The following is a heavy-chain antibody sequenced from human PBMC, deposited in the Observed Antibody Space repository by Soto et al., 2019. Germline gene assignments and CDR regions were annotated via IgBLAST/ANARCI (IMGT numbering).Heavy chain of an antibody. CDR1: GGSISSGPYS. CDR3: ARLGGYCSSTSCYGYYGMDV. D-gene: IGHD2-2*01. J-gene: IGHJ6*02. V-gene: IGHV4-39*01. CDR2: FYYSEST. Sequence: QLQLQESGPGLVKPSETLSLTCTVSGGSISSGPYSWGWIRQPPGEGLEWIGTFYYSESTYYNPSLESRVTISVDTSRNQSSLKVSSVTVADPAVYYCARLGGYCSSTSCYGYYGMDVWGQGTTVTVSS.